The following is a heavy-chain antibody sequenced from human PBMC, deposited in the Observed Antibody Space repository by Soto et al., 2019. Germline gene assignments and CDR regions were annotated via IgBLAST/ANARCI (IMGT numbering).Heavy chain of an antibody. D-gene: IGHD6-13*01. J-gene: IGHJ4*02. CDR2: MNPNSGNT. V-gene: IGHV1-8*01. CDR1: GYTFTSYD. CDR3: ARGEAAAHFDY. Sequence: ASVKVSCKASGYTFTSYDINWVRQATGQGLEWMGLMNPNSGNTGYAQKFQGRVTMTRDTSTSTVYMELSSLRSEDTAVYYCARGEAAAHFDYWGQGTLVTVSS.